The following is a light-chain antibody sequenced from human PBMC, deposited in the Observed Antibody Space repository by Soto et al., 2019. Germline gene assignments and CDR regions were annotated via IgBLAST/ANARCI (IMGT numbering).Light chain of an antibody. Sequence: QSALTQPASVSGSPGQSITISCTGTSSDVGVYNYVSWYQQHPGKAPKLMIYDVNNRPSGVSNRFSGSKSGNTASLTISGLQAEDEAYYYCSSHTASGTLIFGGGTKLTVL. CDR3: SSHTASGTLI. CDR2: DVN. J-gene: IGLJ2*01. CDR1: SSDVGVYNY. V-gene: IGLV2-14*01.